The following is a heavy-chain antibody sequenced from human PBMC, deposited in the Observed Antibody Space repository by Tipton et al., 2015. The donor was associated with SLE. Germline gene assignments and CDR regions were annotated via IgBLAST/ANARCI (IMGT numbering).Heavy chain of an antibody. CDR3: ARQPSRWYFDL. CDR1: GGSISSYY. J-gene: IGHJ2*01. CDR2: IYYSGST. D-gene: IGHD2-2*01. Sequence: TLSLTCTVSGGSISSYYWSWIRQPPGKGLEWIGYIYYSGSTNYNPSLKSRVTISVDTSKNQFSLKLSSVTAADTAVYYCARQPSRWYFDLWGRGTLVTVSS. V-gene: IGHV4-59*08.